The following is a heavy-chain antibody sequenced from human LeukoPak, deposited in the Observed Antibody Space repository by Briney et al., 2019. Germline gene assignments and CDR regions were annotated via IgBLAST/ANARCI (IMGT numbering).Heavy chain of an antibody. CDR3: ARASYYDIFTGDYGSPLDS. Sequence: SETLSLTCTVSGDSVSSGSYYWSWIRQPPGKELEWTGYIYYSGSAHYNPSLKSRVTISVDTSKNQFSLRLSSVTAADTAVYYCARASYYDIFTGDYGSPLDSWGQGTLVTVSS. D-gene: IGHD3-9*01. V-gene: IGHV4-61*01. CDR2: IYYSGSA. J-gene: IGHJ4*02. CDR1: GDSVSSGSYY.